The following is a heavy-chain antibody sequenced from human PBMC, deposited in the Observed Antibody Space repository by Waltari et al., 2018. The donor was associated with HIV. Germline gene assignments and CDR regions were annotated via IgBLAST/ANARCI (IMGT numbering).Heavy chain of an antibody. CDR2: RNPNSGNK. Sequence: QVQLVQSGAEVKKPGASVKVSCKASGYTFTSYDINWVRQATGQGLEWMGWRNPNSGNKGYPQKFQGRVTMTRNTSISTAYMELSSLRSEDTAVYYCARGRVQVRGAMYYFDYWGQGTLVTVSS. D-gene: IGHD3-10*01. J-gene: IGHJ4*02. CDR1: GYTFTSYD. CDR3: ARGRVQVRGAMYYFDY. V-gene: IGHV1-8*01.